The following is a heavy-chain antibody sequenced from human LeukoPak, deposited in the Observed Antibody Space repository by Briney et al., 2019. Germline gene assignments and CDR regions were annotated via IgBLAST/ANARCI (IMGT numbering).Heavy chain of an antibody. CDR2: ISTSGSSI. D-gene: IGHD6-13*01. Sequence: GGSLRLSCAASGFTFSDYYMSWIRQAPGRGLEWVSHISTSGSSIYYADSVKGRVTISRDNAKNSLYLQMNSLRAEDTAVYYCARDRKDSSSWEYYFDYRGQGTLVTVSS. CDR1: GFTFSDYY. CDR3: ARDRKDSSSWEYYFDY. J-gene: IGHJ4*02. V-gene: IGHV3-11*01.